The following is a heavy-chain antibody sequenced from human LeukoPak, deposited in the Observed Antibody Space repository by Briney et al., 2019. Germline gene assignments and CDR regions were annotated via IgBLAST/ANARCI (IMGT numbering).Heavy chain of an antibody. D-gene: IGHD1-14*01. CDR1: GGSISSYH. J-gene: IGHJ4*02. V-gene: IGHV4-39*01. CDR2: IYYSGST. Sequence: SETLSLTCTVSGGSISSYHWSWIRQPPGKGLEWIGTIYYSGSTYYNPSLKSRVTISVDTSKNQFSLRLSSVAAADTAMYFCVRQAREGPLPRYFDYWGQGTLVTVPS. CDR3: VRQAREGPLPRYFDY.